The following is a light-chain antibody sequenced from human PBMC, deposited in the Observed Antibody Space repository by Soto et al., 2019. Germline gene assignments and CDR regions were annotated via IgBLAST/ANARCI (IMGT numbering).Light chain of an antibody. Sequence: EIVLTQSPATLSLSPGERATLSCRASQSLTTYLAWYQQKPGQAPRLLIYDASHRATGIPARFSGSGAGTDFTLTISSLGPEDFAVYYCQQRSNWPGTFGPGTKVDIK. V-gene: IGKV3-11*01. CDR2: DAS. CDR1: QSLTTY. J-gene: IGKJ3*01. CDR3: QQRSNWPGT.